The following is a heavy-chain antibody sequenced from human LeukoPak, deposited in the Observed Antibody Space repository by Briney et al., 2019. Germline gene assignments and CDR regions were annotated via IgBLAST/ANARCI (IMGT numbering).Heavy chain of an antibody. J-gene: IGHJ4*02. V-gene: IGHV3-23*01. D-gene: IGHD3-10*01. Sequence: PGGSLRLSCAASGFTFSSYAMSWVRQAPGKGLEWVSAISGSGGSTYYADSVKGRFTISRDNSKNTLHLQMNSLRAEDTAVYYCAKYYYGSGSPWIDAFDIWGQGTLVTVSS. CDR1: GFTFSSYA. CDR2: ISGSGGST. CDR3: AKYYYGSGSPWIDAFDI.